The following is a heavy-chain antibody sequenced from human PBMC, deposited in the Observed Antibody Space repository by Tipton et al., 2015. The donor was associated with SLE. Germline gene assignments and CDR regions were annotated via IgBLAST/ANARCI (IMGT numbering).Heavy chain of an antibody. Sequence: SLRLSCSASRFTFSNYNMNWVRQAPGKGREGVACISGTSSNIYYADSVRGRFTISRDNAKNSLFLQMNSLRGEDTGVYYCAARRDGYKFKAAFEMWGQGTVVNISS. J-gene: IGHJ3*02. CDR1: RFTFSNYN. CDR2: ISGTSSNI. V-gene: IGHV3-21*03. CDR3: AARRDGYKFKAAFEM. D-gene: IGHD5-24*01.